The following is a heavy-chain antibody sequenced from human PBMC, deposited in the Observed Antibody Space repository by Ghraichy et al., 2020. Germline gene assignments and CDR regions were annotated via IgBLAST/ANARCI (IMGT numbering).Heavy chain of an antibody. CDR2: IIPIFGTA. Sequence: SVKVSCKASGGTFSSYAISRVRQAPGQGLEWMGGIIPIFGTANYAQKFQGRVTITADESTSTAYMELSSLRSEDTAVYYCARAPRDRWGGVRGVPLDYWGQGTLVTVSS. CDR3: ARAPRDRWGGVRGVPLDY. V-gene: IGHV1-69*13. CDR1: GGTFSSYA. D-gene: IGHD3-10*01. J-gene: IGHJ4*02.